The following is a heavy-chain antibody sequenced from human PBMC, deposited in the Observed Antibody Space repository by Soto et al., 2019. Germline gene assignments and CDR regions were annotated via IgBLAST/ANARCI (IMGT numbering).Heavy chain of an antibody. D-gene: IGHD6-13*01. CDR3: TRDASRDSSARGWFDP. J-gene: IGHJ5*02. Sequence: WGSLRLSCAASGFTFRSFTMNWVRQAPGKGLEWVSTISSNSAYIYYTDALRGRFTISRDNAKNSLHLQMNSLRAEDTAVYYCTRDASRDSSARGWFDPWGPGTLATVSS. CDR2: ISSNSAYI. CDR1: GFTFRSFT. V-gene: IGHV3-21*01.